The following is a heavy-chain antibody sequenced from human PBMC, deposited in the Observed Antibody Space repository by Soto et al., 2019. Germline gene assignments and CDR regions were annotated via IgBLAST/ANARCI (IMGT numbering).Heavy chain of an antibody. CDR2: IYYSGST. Sequence: QVQLQESGPGLVKPSQTLSLTCTVSGGSISSGGYYWSWIRQHPGKGLEWIGYIYYSGSTYYNPSLKSRVTTSVDTSKNQFSLKLSSVTAADTAVYYCARVSPLVPAAIDSINFDYWGQGTLVTVSS. V-gene: IGHV4-31*03. CDR1: GGSISSGGYY. D-gene: IGHD2-2*01. CDR3: ARVSPLVPAAIDSINFDY. J-gene: IGHJ4*02.